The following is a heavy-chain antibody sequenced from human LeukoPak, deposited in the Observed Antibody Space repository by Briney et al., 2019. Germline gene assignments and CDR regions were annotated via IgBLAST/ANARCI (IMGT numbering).Heavy chain of an antibody. V-gene: IGHV1-69*04. Sequence: GASVKVSCKASGGTFSSYAISWVRQAPGQGLEWMGRIIPILGIANYAQKFQGRVTITADKSTTTAYMELSSLRSEDTAGYHCAGEPVVPAAKPVYYYGMDVWGQGATVTVSS. J-gene: IGHJ6*02. D-gene: IGHD2-2*01. CDR1: GGTFSSYA. CDR2: IIPILGIA. CDR3: AGEPVVPAAKPVYYYGMDV.